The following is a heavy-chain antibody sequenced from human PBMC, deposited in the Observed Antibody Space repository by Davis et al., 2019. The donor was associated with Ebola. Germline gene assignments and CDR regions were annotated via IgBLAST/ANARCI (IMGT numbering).Heavy chain of an antibody. Sequence: SVKVSCKASGYTFTGYYMHWVRQAPGQGLEWMGGIIPIFGTANYAQKFQGRVTITADESTSTAYMELSSLRSEDTAVYYCAREEPYGDSSSYYYGMDVWGQGTTVTVSS. CDR3: AREEPYGDSSSYYYGMDV. CDR1: GYTFTGYY. J-gene: IGHJ6*02. CDR2: IIPIFGTA. D-gene: IGHD4-17*01. V-gene: IGHV1-69*13.